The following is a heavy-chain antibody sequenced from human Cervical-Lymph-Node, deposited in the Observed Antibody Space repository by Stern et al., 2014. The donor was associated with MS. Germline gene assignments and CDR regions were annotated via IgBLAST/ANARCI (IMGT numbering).Heavy chain of an antibody. CDR3: ARGELKEGLVRGMDV. CDR2: LIPIVANT. Sequence: VQLVESGAEVKKPGYSVKVSCKGSGGTFTSYGISWVRQAPGQGLEWMGGLIPIVANTTYAPKLQGRVTITADESTSTAYMELSSLRSEDTAVYYCARGELKEGLVRGMDVWGQGTTVTVSS. CDR1: GGTFTSYG. D-gene: IGHD1-26*01. V-gene: IGHV1-69*01. J-gene: IGHJ6*02.